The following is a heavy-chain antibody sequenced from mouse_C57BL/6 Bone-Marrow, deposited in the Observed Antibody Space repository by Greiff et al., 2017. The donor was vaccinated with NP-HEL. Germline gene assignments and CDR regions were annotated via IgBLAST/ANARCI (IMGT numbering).Heavy chain of an antibody. Sequence: EVQLQQSGAELVKPGASVKLSCTASGFNIKDYYMHWVKQRTEQGLEWIGRIDPEDGETTSAQKFQGKATITADTSSNTAYLQLSSLTSEDTAVYYCARVGGLRWGYWGQGTLVTVSA. CDR3: ARVGGLRWGY. D-gene: IGHD2-4*01. CDR2: IDPEDGET. J-gene: IGHJ3*01. CDR1: GFNIKDYY. V-gene: IGHV14-2*01.